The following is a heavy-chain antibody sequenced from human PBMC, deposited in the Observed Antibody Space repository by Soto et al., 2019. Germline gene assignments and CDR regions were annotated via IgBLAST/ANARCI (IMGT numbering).Heavy chain of an antibody. CDR1: GFTFSSYA. CDR3: AEVGEYQTYYYGMDV. CDR2: ISGSGGST. J-gene: IGHJ6*02. D-gene: IGHD2-2*01. Sequence: GGSLRLSCAASGFTFSSYAMSWVRQAPGKGLEWVSAISGSGGSTYYADSVKGRFTISRDNSKNTLYLQMNSLRAEDTAVYYCAEVGEYQTYYYGMDVWGQGTTVTVSS. V-gene: IGHV3-23*01.